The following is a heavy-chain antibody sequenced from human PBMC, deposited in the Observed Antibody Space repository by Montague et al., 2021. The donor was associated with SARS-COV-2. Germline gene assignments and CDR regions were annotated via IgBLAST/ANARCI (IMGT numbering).Heavy chain of an antibody. Sequence: CAISGDSVWSNTAAWNWIRQSPSGGLEWLGRTNYRSKWTSDYATSVEGRISIDPDTSKNQFFLHLRSVTPEDTGVYYCVRDTGSAQAGFDAWGQGTLVTVSS. CDR1: GDSVWSNTAA. D-gene: IGHD4-17*01. V-gene: IGHV6-1*01. J-gene: IGHJ4*02. CDR3: VRDTGSAQAGFDA. CDR2: TNYRSKWTS.